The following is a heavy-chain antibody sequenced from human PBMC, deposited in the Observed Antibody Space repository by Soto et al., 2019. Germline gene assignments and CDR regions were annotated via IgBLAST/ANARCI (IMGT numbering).Heavy chain of an antibody. CDR3: ARAVKDIVVVPAAH. D-gene: IGHD2-2*01. Sequence: PGGSLRLSCAASGVTFSSYGMHWVRQAPGKGLEWVAVIWYDGSNTYYADSVKGRFTISRHNSKNTLYLQMNSLRAEDTAVYYCARAVKDIVVVPAAHWGQGTLVTVSS. J-gene: IGHJ4*02. CDR2: IWYDGSNT. V-gene: IGHV3-33*01. CDR1: GVTFSSYG.